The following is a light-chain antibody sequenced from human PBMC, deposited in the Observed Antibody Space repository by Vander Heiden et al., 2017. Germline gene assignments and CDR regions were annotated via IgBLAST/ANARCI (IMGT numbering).Light chain of an antibody. CDR3: CSYAGTYTLL. CDR1: SSDVGGYKY. J-gene: IGLJ2*01. V-gene: IGLV2-11*01. CDR2: DVT. Sequence: QSALTQPRSVSGSPGQSVTISCTGTSSDVGGYKYVSWYQQNPGKAPKLMIYDVTKRPSGVPDRFSGSKSGNTASLTISGLQAEDEADYYCCSYAGTYTLLFGGGTKLTVL.